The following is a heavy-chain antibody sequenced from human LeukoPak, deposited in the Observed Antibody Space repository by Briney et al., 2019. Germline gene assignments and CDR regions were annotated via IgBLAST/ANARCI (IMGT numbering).Heavy chain of an antibody. J-gene: IGHJ5*02. CDR1: GGSISSGDYY. D-gene: IGHD3-22*01. CDR2: IYYSGST. V-gene: IGHV4-61*08. Sequence: SETLSLTCTVSGGSISSGDYYWSWIRQPPGKGLEWIGYIYYSGSTNYNPSLKSRVTISVDTSKNQFSLKLSSVTAADTAVYYCARVFYDSSGYWLSKWFDPWGQGTLVAVSS. CDR3: ARVFYDSSGYWLSKWFDP.